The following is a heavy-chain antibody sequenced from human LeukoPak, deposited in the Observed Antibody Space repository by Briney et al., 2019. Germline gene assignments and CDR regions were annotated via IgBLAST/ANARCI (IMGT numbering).Heavy chain of an antibody. D-gene: IGHD6-25*01. CDR1: GFTFSTYS. V-gene: IGHV3-21*01. CDR3: ARDFSSGSI. J-gene: IGHJ3*02. Sequence: GGSLRLSCAASGFTFSTYSMNWVRQAPGKGLEWVSSITPSGSYIYYATSVKGRFTISRDNAKNSLYLQMDSLRAEDTAVYYCARDFSSGSIWGQGTMVTVSS. CDR2: ITPSGSYI.